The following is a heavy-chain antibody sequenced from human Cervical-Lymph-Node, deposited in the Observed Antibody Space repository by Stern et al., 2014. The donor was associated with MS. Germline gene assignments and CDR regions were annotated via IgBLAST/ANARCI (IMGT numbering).Heavy chain of an antibody. CDR1: GDFFNNYP. J-gene: IGHJ6*02. CDR3: ASLSTHEGLDV. D-gene: IGHD2-2*01. CDR2: ASLDFGPA. V-gene: IGHV1-69*01. Sequence: VQLVESGAEVKKPGSSVKVSCTASGDFFNNYPISWVRQAPGQGLEWMGDASLDFGPANYAQKFQGRVTMTADESTGTVYMALSSLRSEDTAVYYCASLSTHEGLDVWGQGTTVTVSS.